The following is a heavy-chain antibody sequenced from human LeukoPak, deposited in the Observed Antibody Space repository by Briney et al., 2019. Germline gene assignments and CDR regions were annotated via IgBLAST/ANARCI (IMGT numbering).Heavy chain of an antibody. J-gene: IGHJ3*02. D-gene: IGHD5-18*01. V-gene: IGHV1-69*13. CDR3: ARAPGYSYASTFDI. CDR2: IIPIFGTA. Sequence: SVKVSCKAFGGTFSSYAISWVRQAPGQGLEWMGGIIPIFGTANYAQKFQGRVTITADESTSTAYMELSSLRSEDTAVYYCARAPGYSYASTFDIWGQGTMVTVSS. CDR1: GGTFSSYA.